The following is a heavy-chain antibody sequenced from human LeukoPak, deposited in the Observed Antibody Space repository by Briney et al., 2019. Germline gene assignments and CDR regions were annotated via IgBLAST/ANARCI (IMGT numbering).Heavy chain of an antibody. CDR2: INSDGSTT. CDR1: GFTFSSYW. V-gene: IGHV3-74*01. Sequence: GGSLRLSCTASGFTFSSYWMHWVRQAPGKGLVWVSRINSDGSTTTYADSVKGRFTISRDNAKNTLYLQMSSLRVEDTAVYYCARPHTGFDSWGQGTLVTVSS. CDR3: ARPHTGFDS. J-gene: IGHJ4*02.